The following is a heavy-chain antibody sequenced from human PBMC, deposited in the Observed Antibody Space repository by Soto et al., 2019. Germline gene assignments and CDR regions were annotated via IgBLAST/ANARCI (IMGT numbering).Heavy chain of an antibody. CDR1: GGSISSSSYY. CDR2: IYYSGST. Sequence: SSETLSLTCTVSGGSISSSSYYWGWIRQPPGKGLEWIGSIYYSGSTYYNPSLKSRVTISVDTSKNQFSLKLSSVTAADTAVYYCARCQTFYGSGSYSLDYYYYYYMDVWGKGTTVTVSS. J-gene: IGHJ6*03. CDR3: ARCQTFYGSGSYSLDYYYYYYMDV. D-gene: IGHD3-10*01. V-gene: IGHV4-39*01.